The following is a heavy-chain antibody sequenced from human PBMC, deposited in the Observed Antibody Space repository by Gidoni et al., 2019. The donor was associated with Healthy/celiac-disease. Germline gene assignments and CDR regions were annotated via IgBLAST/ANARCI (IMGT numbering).Heavy chain of an antibody. D-gene: IGHD6-13*01. J-gene: IGHJ4*02. V-gene: IGHV4-34*01. CDR1: GGSFRGYS. Sequence: QVQLQQWGAGLLTPSETLSLTCAVYGGSFRGYSWSWIRQPPGKGLEWMGEINHGGSTNYNPSLKSRVTISVDTSKNQFSLKLSSVTAADTAVYYCARGLRYSSSWRDRLSDPARHLHFDYWGQGTLVTVSS. CDR2: INHGGST. CDR3: ARGLRYSSSWRDRLSDPARHLHFDY.